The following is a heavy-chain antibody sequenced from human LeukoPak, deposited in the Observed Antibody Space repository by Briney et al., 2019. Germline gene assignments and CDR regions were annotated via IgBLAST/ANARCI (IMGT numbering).Heavy chain of an antibody. CDR1: GFTFSNYW. CDR2: IKQDESKK. CDR3: AKGQIAPGIAVAGPRDFDY. V-gene: IGHV3-7*01. J-gene: IGHJ4*02. D-gene: IGHD6-19*01. Sequence: GGSLRLSCAASGFTFSNYWMSWVRQAPGKGLEWVANIKQDESKKYYVDSVKGRFTISRDNSKNTLYLQMNSLRAEDTAVYYCAKGQIAPGIAVAGPRDFDYWGQGTLVTVSS.